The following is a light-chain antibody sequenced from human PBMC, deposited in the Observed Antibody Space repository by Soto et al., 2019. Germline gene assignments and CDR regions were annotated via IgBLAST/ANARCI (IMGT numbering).Light chain of an antibody. V-gene: IGKV3-20*01. CDR1: QSVSSSY. CDR2: DAS. CDR3: QQYGSSVT. J-gene: IGKJ5*01. Sequence: EIVWTQSPGTLSLSPGERVTLSCRASQSVSSSYLAWYQQKPGQAPRLLIYDASNRATGIPARFSGSGSGTDFTLTISRLEPEDFAVYYCQQYGSSVTFGQGTRLEIK.